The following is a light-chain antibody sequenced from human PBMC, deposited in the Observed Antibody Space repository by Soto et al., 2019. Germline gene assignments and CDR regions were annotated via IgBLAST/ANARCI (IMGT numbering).Light chain of an antibody. J-gene: IGKJ4*02. V-gene: IGKV1-9*01. CDR1: QGINSY. CDR3: QQYNTSRRT. CDR2: AAS. Sequence: QAIQLASSVSASVGDRVTITCRASQGINSYLAWYQQTQGKPPKLLIYAASTLQSGVPSRFSGSGSWTDFTLTISRLQPEDVETYYCQQYNTSRRTFGEGTKVDIK.